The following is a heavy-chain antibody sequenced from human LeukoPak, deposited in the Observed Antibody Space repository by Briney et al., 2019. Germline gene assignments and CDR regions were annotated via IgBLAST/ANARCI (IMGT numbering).Heavy chain of an antibody. V-gene: IGHV4-4*07. CDR2: IYTSGST. CDR1: GFTFSSYW. J-gene: IGHJ3*02. Sequence: GSLRLSCAASGFTFSSYWMSWIRQPAGKGLEWIGRIYTSGSTNYIPSLKSRVTMSVDTSKNQFSLKLSSVTAADTAVYYCARDMDTAMDNAFDIWGQGTMVTVSS. D-gene: IGHD5-18*01. CDR3: ARDMDTAMDNAFDI.